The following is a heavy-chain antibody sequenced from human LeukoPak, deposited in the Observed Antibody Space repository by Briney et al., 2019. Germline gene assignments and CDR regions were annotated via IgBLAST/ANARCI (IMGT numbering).Heavy chain of an antibody. CDR3: ARGVVPDWIQLWLQSFDC. Sequence: PGGSLRLSCAASGFTFSSYSMNWVRQAPGKGLEWVSSISSSSSYIYYADSVKGRFTISRDNAKNSLCLQMNSLRAEDTAVYYCARGVVPDWIQLWLQSFDCWGQGTLVTVSS. D-gene: IGHD5-18*01. CDR2: ISSSSSYI. CDR1: GFTFSSYS. V-gene: IGHV3-21*01. J-gene: IGHJ4*02.